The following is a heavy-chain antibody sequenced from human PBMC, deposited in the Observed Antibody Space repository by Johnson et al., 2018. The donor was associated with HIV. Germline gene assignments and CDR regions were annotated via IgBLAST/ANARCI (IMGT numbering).Heavy chain of an antibody. CDR2: IYSGGST. CDR1: GFTFSSYA. Sequence: VQLVESGGGLVQPGGSLRLSCAASGFTFSSYAMSWVRQAPGKGLEWVSVIYSGGSTYYADSVKGRFTISRDNSKNTLYLQMNSVRAEDTAVYYCSRRKVEVPNQWCDAVDIWGQGTMVTVSS. CDR3: SRRKVEVPNQWCDAVDI. V-gene: IGHV3-66*01. D-gene: IGHD2-8*01. J-gene: IGHJ3*02.